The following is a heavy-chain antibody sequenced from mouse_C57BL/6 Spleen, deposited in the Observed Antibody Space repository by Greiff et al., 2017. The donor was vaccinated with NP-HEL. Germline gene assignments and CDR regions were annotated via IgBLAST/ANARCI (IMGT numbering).Heavy chain of an antibody. CDR2: ISDGGSYT. J-gene: IGHJ1*03. D-gene: IGHD3-3*01. CDR3: ARGCDWYFDV. Sequence: EVKLMESGGGLVKPGGSLKLSCAASGFTFSSYAMSWVRQTPEKRLEWVATISDGGSYTYYPDNVKCRFTISRDNAKNNLYLQMSHLKSEDTAMYYCARGCDWYFDVWGTGTTVTVSS. V-gene: IGHV5-4*03. CDR1: GFTFSSYA.